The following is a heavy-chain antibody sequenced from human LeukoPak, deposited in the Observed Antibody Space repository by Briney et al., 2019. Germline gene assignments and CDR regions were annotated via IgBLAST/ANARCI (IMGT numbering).Heavy chain of an antibody. D-gene: IGHD3-22*01. J-gene: IGHJ4*02. CDR2: INPNSGGT. Sequence: GASVKVSCKASGYTFTGYYMHWVRQAPGQGLEWMGWINPNSGGTNYAQKFQGRVTMTRDTSNSTAYMELSRLRSDDTAVYYCARVFTGGLSGYMTPVGYWGQRTLVTVSS. V-gene: IGHV1-2*02. CDR1: GYTFTGYY. CDR3: ARVFTGGLSGYMTPVGY.